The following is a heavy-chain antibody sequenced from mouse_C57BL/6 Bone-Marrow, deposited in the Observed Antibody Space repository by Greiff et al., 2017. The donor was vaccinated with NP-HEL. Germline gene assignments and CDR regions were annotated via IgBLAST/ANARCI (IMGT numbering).Heavy chain of an antibody. CDR1: GYTFTDYY. Sequence: VQLQQPGPELVKPGASVKISCKASGYTFTDYYINWVKQRPGQGLEWIGWIFPGSGSTYYNEKFKGKATLTVDKSSSTAYMLLSSLTSEDSAVYFCARNEAQIYYGYPYAMDYWGQGTSVTVTA. J-gene: IGHJ4*01. D-gene: IGHD2-2*01. CDR2: IFPGSGST. CDR3: ARNEAQIYYGYPYAMDY. V-gene: IGHV1-75*01.